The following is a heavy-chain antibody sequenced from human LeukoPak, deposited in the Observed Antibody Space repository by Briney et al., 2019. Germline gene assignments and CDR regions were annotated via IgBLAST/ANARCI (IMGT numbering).Heavy chain of an antibody. J-gene: IGHJ4*02. CDR1: GYSFTNSW. CDR3: ARHGAGATGHWTFDY. Sequence: GESLKICCKGSGYSFTNSWLSWVRQMPGKGLEYMGRIDPSDSYTTYIPSFQGHVTISVDKSVSTAFLQWSSLKASDTAIYYCARHGAGATGHWTFDYWGQGTLVTVSS. D-gene: IGHD1/OR15-1a*01. CDR2: IDPSDSYT. V-gene: IGHV5-10-1*01.